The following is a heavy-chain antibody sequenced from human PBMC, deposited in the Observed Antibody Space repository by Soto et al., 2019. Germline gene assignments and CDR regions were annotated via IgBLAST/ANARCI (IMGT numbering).Heavy chain of an antibody. D-gene: IGHD2-2*01. CDR3: AREFKYCSSTSCYDY. CDR2: ISSSSSYI. V-gene: IGHV3-21*01. CDR1: GFTFSSYS. Sequence: GGSLRLSCAASGFTFSSYSMNWVRQAPGKGLEWVSSISSSSSYIYYADSVKGRFTISRDNAKNSLYLQMNSLRAEDTAVYYCAREFKYCSSTSCYDYWGQGTLVTVSS. J-gene: IGHJ4*02.